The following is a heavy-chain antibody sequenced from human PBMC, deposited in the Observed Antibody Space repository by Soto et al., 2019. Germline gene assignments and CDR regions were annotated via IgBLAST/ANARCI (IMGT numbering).Heavy chain of an antibody. D-gene: IGHD1-26*01. J-gene: IGHJ6*02. Sequence: PGGSLRLSCAASGFTFSSYAMSWVRQAPGKGLEWVSAISGSGGSTYYADSVKGRFTISRDNSKNTLYLQMNSLRAEDTAVYYCAKDLISGSYLNWGYYYYGMDVWGQGTTVTVSS. CDR2: ISGSGGST. CDR1: GFTFSSYA. CDR3: AKDLISGSYLNWGYYYYGMDV. V-gene: IGHV3-23*01.